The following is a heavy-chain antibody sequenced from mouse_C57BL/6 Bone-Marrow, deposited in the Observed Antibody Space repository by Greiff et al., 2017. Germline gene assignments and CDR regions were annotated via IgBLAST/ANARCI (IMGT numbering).Heavy chain of an antibody. CDR3: ARRNYSNFHY. CDR1: GYAFTNYL. J-gene: IGHJ2*01. Sequence: QVQLKQSGAELVRPGTSVKVSCKASGYAFTNYLIEWVKQRPGQGLEWIGVINPGSGGTNYNEKFKGKATLTADKSSSTAYMQLSSLTSEDSAVYFCARRNYSNFHYWGQGTTLTVSS. CDR2: INPGSGGT. V-gene: IGHV1-54*01. D-gene: IGHD2-5*01.